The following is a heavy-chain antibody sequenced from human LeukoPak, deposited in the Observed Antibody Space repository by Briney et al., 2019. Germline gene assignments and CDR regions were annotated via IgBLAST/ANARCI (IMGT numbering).Heavy chain of an antibody. V-gene: IGHV3-23*01. D-gene: IGHD4-17*01. Sequence: SGGSLRLSCAASGFTFSSYGMSWVRQAPGKGLEWVSAISGSGGSTYYADSVKGRFTISRDNSKNTLYLQMNSLRAEDTAVYYCAKDPRRDYGDYHGSFDYWGQGTLVTVSS. CDR2: ISGSGGST. J-gene: IGHJ4*02. CDR3: AKDPRRDYGDYHGSFDY. CDR1: GFTFSSYG.